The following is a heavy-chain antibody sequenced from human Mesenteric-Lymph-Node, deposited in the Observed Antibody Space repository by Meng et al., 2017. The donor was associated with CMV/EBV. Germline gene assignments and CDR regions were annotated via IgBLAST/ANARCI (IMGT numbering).Heavy chain of an antibody. CDR2: ISSSGSSI. Sequence: GGSLRLSCAASGFTFSSYEMNWVRQAPGKGLEWVSYISSSGSSIYYADSVKGRFTFSRDNAKNSLYLQMYSLRAEDTAVYYCARGDFNSYYFDYWGQGTLVTVSS. CDR3: ARGDFNSYYFDY. J-gene: IGHJ4*02. CDR1: GFTFSSYE. V-gene: IGHV3-48*03. D-gene: IGHD1-1*01.